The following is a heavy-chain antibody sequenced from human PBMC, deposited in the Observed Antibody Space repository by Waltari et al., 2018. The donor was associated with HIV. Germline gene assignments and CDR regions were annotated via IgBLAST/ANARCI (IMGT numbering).Heavy chain of an antibody. D-gene: IGHD1-1*01. V-gene: IGHV1-18*01. J-gene: IGHJ6*02. CDR3: ARDNWNDYYYYGMDV. Sequence: AEVKKPGASVKVSCKASGYTFTSFGISWVRQAPGQGLEWMGWISAYNGNTNYAQKLQGRVTMTTDTSTSTAYMELRSLRSDDTAVFYCARDNWNDYYYYGMDVWGQGTTVTVSS. CDR2: ISAYNGNT. CDR1: GYTFTSFG.